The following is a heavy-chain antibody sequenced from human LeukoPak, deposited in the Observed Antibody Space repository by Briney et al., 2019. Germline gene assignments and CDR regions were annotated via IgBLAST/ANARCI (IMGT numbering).Heavy chain of an antibody. CDR2: INPNNGGT. CDR3: ARDGRARWGSSLGLGY. D-gene: IGHD6-19*01. J-gene: IGHJ4*02. CDR1: GYTFTGYF. Sequence: ASVKVSCKASGYTFTGYFIHWVRQAPGQGLEWMGWINPNNGGTKYAQKFQDRVTMTRDTSISTAYMELSRLRSDDTAVYYCARDGRARWGSSLGLGYWGQGTLVTVSS. V-gene: IGHV1-2*02.